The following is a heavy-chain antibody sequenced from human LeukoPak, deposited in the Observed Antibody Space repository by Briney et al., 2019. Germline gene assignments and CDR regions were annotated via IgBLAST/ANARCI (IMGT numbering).Heavy chain of an antibody. CDR2: IYHSGST. J-gene: IGHJ5*02. CDR1: GGSISSGGYS. CDR3: ARAPPEWVSSDYDGSWFDP. Sequence: SETLSLTCGVSGGSISSGGYSWSWIRQPPGKGLEWIGYIYHSGSTHYNPSLKSRVTISVDRSKNQFSLKLRSVTAADTAVYYCARAPPEWVSSDYDGSWFDPWGQRTLVTVSS. V-gene: IGHV4-30-2*01. D-gene: IGHD3-22*01.